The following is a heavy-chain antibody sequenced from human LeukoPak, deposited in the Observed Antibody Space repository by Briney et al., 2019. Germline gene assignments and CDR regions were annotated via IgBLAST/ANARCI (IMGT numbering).Heavy chain of an antibody. Sequence: GESLQISCEASGYSFTSYWIAWVRQMPEKGLEWMGIIYPGDSDTRYSPSFQGQVTISADKSISTAYLQWSSLKASDTAMYYCAKTYYYGSGSYLFDYWGQGTLVTVSS. CDR2: IYPGDSDT. D-gene: IGHD3-10*01. V-gene: IGHV5-51*01. CDR1: GYSFTSYW. J-gene: IGHJ4*02. CDR3: AKTYYYGSGSYLFDY.